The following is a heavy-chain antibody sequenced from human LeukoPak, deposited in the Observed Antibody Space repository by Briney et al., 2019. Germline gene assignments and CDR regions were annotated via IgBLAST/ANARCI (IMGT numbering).Heavy chain of an antibody. CDR3: ARPTRPYYDILTGYIPLQDYYYGMDV. D-gene: IGHD3-9*01. CDR1: GYTFTSYY. V-gene: IGHV3-30-3*01. CDR2: ISYDGSNK. Sequence: SCKASGYTFTSYYMHWVRQAPGKGLEWVAVISYDGSNKYYADSVKGRFTISRDNSKNTLYLQMNSLRAEDTAVYYCARPTRPYYDILTGYIPLQDYYYGMDVWGQGTTVTVSS. J-gene: IGHJ6*02.